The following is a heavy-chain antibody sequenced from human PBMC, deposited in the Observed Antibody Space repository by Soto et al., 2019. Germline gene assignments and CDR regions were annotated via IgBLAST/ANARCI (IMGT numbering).Heavy chain of an antibody. D-gene: IGHD4-17*01. CDR3: TVDGGEGAFDS. V-gene: IGHV3-15*01. CDR2: IKSRGDGGTI. Sequence: EVQLVESGGGLVKPGGSLRLSCAASGFTFRNAWMSWVRQAPGKGLEWVGRIKSRGDGGTIDYAAPVKGRFILSRDDSKNMLYLQMNSLKTEDTGMYYWTVDGGEGAFDSWGQGTLVTVSS. CDR1: GFTFRNAW. J-gene: IGHJ4*02.